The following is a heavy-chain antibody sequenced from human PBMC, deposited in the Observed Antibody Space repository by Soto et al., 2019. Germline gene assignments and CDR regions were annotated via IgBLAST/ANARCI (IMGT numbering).Heavy chain of an antibody. J-gene: IGHJ5*02. D-gene: IGHD6-13*01. V-gene: IGHV4-39*01. Sequence: SETLSLTCTVSGDSISSRSYYWCWIRQPPGKGLEWIGSIYYSGSTSYNPSLKSRVTISLDTSKNQFSLKLTSVTAADTAVYHCARNSGPYSSSWFDPWGQGTLVTVSS. CDR1: GDSISSRSYY. CDR2: IYYSGST. CDR3: ARNSGPYSSSWFDP.